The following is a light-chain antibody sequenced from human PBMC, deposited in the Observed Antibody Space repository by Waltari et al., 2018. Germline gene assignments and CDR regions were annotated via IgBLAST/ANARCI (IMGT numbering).Light chain of an antibody. CDR1: SIGSRS. CDR3: QLWESGSDRVV. J-gene: IGLJ2*01. V-gene: IGLV3-21*01. CDR2: YDS. Sequence: SYVLTQPPSVSVAPGKAARITCGGNSIGSRSVHWYQQKPGQAPVLVIYYDSDRPSGIPGGIAGSKSGNTATLTISRVEAGDEAAYYCQLWESGSDRVVFGGGTKLTVL.